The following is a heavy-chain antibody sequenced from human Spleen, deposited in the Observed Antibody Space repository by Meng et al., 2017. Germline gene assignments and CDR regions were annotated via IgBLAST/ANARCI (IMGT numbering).Heavy chain of an antibody. J-gene: IGHJ5*02. CDR3: TRRVGNWFDP. CDR1: GFIFSNYG. CDR2: VWDDGSKK. D-gene: IGHD1-26*01. V-gene: IGHV3-33*01. Sequence: GESLKISCAASGFIFSNYGMHWVRQSPGKGLEWLAGVWDDGSKKYYADSVRGRISISRDNSKNTIYLQMSSLRAEDTAVYYCTRRVGNWFDPWGQGTLVTVSS.